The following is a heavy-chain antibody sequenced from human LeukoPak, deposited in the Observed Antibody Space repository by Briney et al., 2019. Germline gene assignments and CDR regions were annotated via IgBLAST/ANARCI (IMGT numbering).Heavy chain of an antibody. Sequence: GGSLRLSCAVSKFIFTTYTMTWVRQAPGKGLEWVSSVSRGGASTYYAGSVKGRFTISRDSSNNTVYLQMRSLRAEDTAVYYCAKDSYGLDVWGQGTTVSVSS. J-gene: IGHJ6*02. CDR3: AKDSYGLDV. CDR1: KFIFTTYT. V-gene: IGHV3-23*01. CDR2: VSRGGAST.